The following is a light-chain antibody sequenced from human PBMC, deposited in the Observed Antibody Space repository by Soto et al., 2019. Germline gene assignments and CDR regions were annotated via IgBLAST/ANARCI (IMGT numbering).Light chain of an antibody. CDR1: QGINNW. V-gene: IGKV1-12*01. J-gene: IGKJ2*01. CDR2: AAS. CDR3: QQSNSFPYT. Sequence: DIQKTQSPSSVSASVGDRVTITCRASQGINNWLAWYHQKPGKAPKLLIYAASSLQSGVPSRFSGSGSGTHFTLTISSLQPEDFATYYCQQSNSFPYTFGQGTKLEIK.